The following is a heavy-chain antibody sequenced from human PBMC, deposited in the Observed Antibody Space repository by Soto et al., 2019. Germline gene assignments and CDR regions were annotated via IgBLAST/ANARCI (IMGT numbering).Heavy chain of an antibody. Sequence: QVQLVESGGGVVQPGRSLRLSCAASGFTFSTYVMHWVRQAPGKGLEWVAAISLDGNSEHYTDSVKGRFTSSRDNSKNTLYVQMDTLRVEDTAVYYCATEDHSSGHAGTFHHWGQGTLVTVSS. V-gene: IGHV3-30*04. CDR2: ISLDGNSE. CDR1: GFTFSTYV. CDR3: ATEDHSSGHAGTFHH. D-gene: IGHD3-22*01. J-gene: IGHJ1*01.